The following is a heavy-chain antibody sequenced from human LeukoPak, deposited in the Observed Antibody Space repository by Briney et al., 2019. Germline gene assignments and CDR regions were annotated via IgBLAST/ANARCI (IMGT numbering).Heavy chain of an antibody. Sequence: PGGSLRLSCAASGFTFSSYSMNWVRQAPGKGLEWVSSISSSSSYIYYADSVKGRFTISRDNAKNSLYLQMNSLRAEDTAVYYCARDLYYDILTGYYATLPVFDYWGQGTLVTVSS. D-gene: IGHD3-9*01. J-gene: IGHJ4*02. CDR3: ARDLYYDILTGYYATLPVFDY. CDR1: GFTFSSYS. V-gene: IGHV3-21*01. CDR2: ISSSSSYI.